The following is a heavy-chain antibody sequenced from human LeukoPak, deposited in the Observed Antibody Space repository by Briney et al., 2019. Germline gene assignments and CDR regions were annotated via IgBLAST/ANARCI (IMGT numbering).Heavy chain of an antibody. Sequence: PGGSLRLSCAASGFTFSSYSMSWVRQAPGKGLEWVSTISSSNSYMYYAGSVEGRFTISRDNAENSLFLQMNSLRVEDTAVYYCVRVPPGSGDLQRWGQGTLVTVSS. V-gene: IGHV3-21*01. J-gene: IGHJ4*02. D-gene: IGHD1-26*01. CDR3: VRVPPGSGDLQR. CDR1: GFTFSSYS. CDR2: ISSSNSYM.